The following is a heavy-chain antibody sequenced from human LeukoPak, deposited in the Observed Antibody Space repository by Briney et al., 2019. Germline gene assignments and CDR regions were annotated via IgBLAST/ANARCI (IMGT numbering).Heavy chain of an antibody. J-gene: IGHJ4*02. V-gene: IGHV3-23*01. Sequence: GGSLRLSCAASGLTFSKYDMNWVRQAPGKGLEWFSRVSGSSIDTYYAASVKGRFIIPKDNSKTTMYFQMNSPRADDTAVYYCAKSYNNPTVAIRVRGVIPYFDSWGQGSLVTVSS. CDR1: GLTFSKYD. D-gene: IGHD3-10*01. CDR3: AKSYNNPTVAIRVRGVIPYFDS. CDR2: VSGSSIDT.